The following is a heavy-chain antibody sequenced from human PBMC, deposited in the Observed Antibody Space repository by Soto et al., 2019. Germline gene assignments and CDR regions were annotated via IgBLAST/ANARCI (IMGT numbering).Heavy chain of an antibody. Sequence: SETLSLTCTVSGGSISSGCYYWSWTRQHPGKGLEWIGYIYYSGSTYYNPSLKSRVTISVDTSKNQFSLKLSSVTAADTAVYYCAMGYGDDDLNWFDPWGQGTLVTVSS. CDR2: IYYSGST. CDR1: GGSISSGCYY. D-gene: IGHD4-17*01. V-gene: IGHV4-31*03. J-gene: IGHJ5*02. CDR3: AMGYGDDDLNWFDP.